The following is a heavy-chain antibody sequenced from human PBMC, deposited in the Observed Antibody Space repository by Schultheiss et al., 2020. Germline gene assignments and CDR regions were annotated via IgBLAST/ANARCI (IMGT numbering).Heavy chain of an antibody. V-gene: IGHV3-23*01. CDR1: GFTFSSYS. CDR3: AREFFPGIVATIGYYYGMDV. CDR2: ISGSGGST. Sequence: GGSLRLSCAASGFTFSSYSMNWVRQAPGKGLEWVSAISGSGGSTYYADSVKGRFTISRDNSKNTLYLQMNSLRAEDTAVYYCAREFFPGIVATIGYYYGMDVWGQGTTVTVSS. J-gene: IGHJ6*02. D-gene: IGHD5-12*01.